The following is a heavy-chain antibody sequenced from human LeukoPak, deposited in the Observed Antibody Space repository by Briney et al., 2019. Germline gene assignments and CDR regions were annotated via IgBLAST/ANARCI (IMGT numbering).Heavy chain of an antibody. Sequence: KPSETLSLTCTVSGGSVSSYYWSWIRQPPGKGLEWIGYIYYSGSTNYNPSLKSRVTISVDTSKNQFSLKLSSVTAADTAVYYCARVIFNDISGYYYPYYFDYWGQGTLVTVSS. CDR1: GGSVSSYY. CDR3: ARVIFNDISGYYYPYYFDY. D-gene: IGHD3-22*01. CDR2: IYYSGST. J-gene: IGHJ4*02. V-gene: IGHV4-59*02.